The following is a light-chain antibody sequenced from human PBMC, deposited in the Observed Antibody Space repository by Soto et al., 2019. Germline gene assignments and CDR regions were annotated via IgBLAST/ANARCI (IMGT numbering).Light chain of an antibody. Sequence: EMVMTQSPATLAVSPGERATLSCSASESVSINLARYLQKNGQDHRLLIYAAYNSATGSPPGLSGSGSGTDFGLPISSLGPEDSEVYYCQQRHMRRITFGQGTRLEIK. J-gene: IGKJ5*01. CDR3: QQRHMRRIT. V-gene: IGKV3-11*01. CDR2: AAY. CDR1: ESVSIN.